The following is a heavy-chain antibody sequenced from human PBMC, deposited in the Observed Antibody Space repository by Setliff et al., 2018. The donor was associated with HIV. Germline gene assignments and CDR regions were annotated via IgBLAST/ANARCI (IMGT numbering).Heavy chain of an antibody. CDR3: ARVRFSFNNVRCFDL. CDR1: RGSFSHYY. J-gene: IGHJ2*01. D-gene: IGHD1-20*01. V-gene: IGHV4-34*01. Sequence: SETRSRTCAVYRGSFSHYYGTWIRQSPGKGLEWIAEINQERTTFYNPSLKSRLIMSLDTSRNEVSLRLNSVTAADTATYFCARVRFSFNNVRCFDLWGPGTRVTVSS. CDR2: INQERTT.